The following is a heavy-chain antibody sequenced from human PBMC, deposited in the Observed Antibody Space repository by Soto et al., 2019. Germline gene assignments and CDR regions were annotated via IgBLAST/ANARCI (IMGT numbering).Heavy chain of an antibody. V-gene: IGHV3-48*03. CDR3: AREGSYGGRGPNYVDY. D-gene: IGHD5-18*01. J-gene: IGHJ4*02. CDR1: GFTFSSYE. Sequence: EVPLVESGGGLVQPGGSLRLSCAASGFTFSSYEMNWVRQAPGKGLEWVSYISGTGNTIYYADSVKGQFTISRDNAKNSLYLQMNSLRAEDTAVYYCAREGSYGGRGPNYVDYWGQGSLGTVSS. CDR2: ISGTGNTI.